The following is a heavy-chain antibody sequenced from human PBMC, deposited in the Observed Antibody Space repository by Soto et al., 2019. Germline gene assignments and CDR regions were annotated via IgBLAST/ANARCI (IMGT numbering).Heavy chain of an antibody. CDR3: ARRSRITMVRGEVYYFDY. CDR2: IIPIVGTA. J-gene: IGHJ4*02. D-gene: IGHD3-10*01. CDR1: GGTFSSYA. V-gene: IGHV1-69*06. Sequence: QVQLVQSGAEVKKPGSSVKVSCKASGGTFSSYAISWVRQAPGQGLEWMGCIIPIVGTANYAQKFQGRVTITVDKSTSTAYIELRSLRSEDTVVYYCARRSRITMVRGEVYYFDYWGQGTLVTVSS.